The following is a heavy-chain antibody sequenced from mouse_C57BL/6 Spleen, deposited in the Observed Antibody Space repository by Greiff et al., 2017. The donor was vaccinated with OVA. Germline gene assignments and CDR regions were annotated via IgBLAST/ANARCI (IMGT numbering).Heavy chain of an antibody. V-gene: IGHV1-54*01. CDR1: GYAFTNYL. D-gene: IGHD2-5*01. J-gene: IGHJ4*01. CDR3: ARAYYSNYGYAMDY. Sequence: VQLQQSGAELVRPGTSVKVSCKASGYAFTNYLIEWVKQRPGQGLEWIGVINPGSGGTNYNEKFKGKATLTADKSSSTAYMQLSSLTSEDSAVYFCARAYYSNYGYAMDYWGQGTSVTVSS. CDR2: INPGSGGT.